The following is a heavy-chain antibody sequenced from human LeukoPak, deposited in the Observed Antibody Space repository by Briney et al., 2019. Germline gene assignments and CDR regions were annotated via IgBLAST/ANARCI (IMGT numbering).Heavy chain of an antibody. J-gene: IGHJ3*02. CDR2: IYYSGST. CDR3: ARGSKAARNDAFDI. D-gene: IGHD6-6*01. Sequence: SETLSLTCTVSGGSISSYYWSWIRQPPGKGLEWSGYIYYSGSTNYNPSLKSRVTISVDTSENQFSLKLSSVTAADTAVYYCARGSKAARNDAFDIRGQGTMVTVSS. V-gene: IGHV4-59*01. CDR1: GGSISSYY.